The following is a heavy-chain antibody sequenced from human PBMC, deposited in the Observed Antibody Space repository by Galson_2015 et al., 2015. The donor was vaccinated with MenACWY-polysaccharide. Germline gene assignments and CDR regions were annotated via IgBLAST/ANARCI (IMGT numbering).Heavy chain of an antibody. Sequence: PALVKPTQTLTLTCTSSGFSLSTTGMRVSWIRQPPGKALEWLARIARNDGKFYSTSLKTRLTISKDTSKNQVVLTMSNMDPVDTATYYCTRTAAAGQGYFDYWGQGTQVTVSS. V-gene: IGHV2-70*04. CDR1: GFSLSTTGMR. CDR3: TRTAAAGQGYFDY. J-gene: IGHJ4*03. CDR2: IARNDGK. D-gene: IGHD6-13*01.